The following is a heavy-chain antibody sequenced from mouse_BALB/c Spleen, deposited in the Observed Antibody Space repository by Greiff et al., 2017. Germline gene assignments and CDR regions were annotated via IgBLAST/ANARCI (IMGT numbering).Heavy chain of an antibody. CDR2: IWAGGST. Sequence: VKLMESGPGLVAPSQSLSITCTVSGFSLTSYGVHWVRQPPGKGLEWLGVIWAGGSTNYNSALMSRLSISKDNSKSQVFLKMNSLQTDDTAMYYCARDGYDKVIYAMDYWGQGTSVTVSS. CDR1: GFSLTSYG. V-gene: IGHV2-9*02. J-gene: IGHJ4*01. D-gene: IGHD2-2*01. CDR3: ARDGYDKVIYAMDY.